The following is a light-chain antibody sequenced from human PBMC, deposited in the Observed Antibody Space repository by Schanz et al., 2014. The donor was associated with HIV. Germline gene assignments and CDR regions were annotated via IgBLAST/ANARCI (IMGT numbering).Light chain of an antibody. V-gene: IGLV1-40*01. J-gene: IGLJ3*02. CDR1: SSNIGAGYD. Sequence: QSVLTQPPSVSGAPGQRVTISCTGSSSNIGAGYDVHWYQQLPGTAPKLLIYGNNNRPSGVPDRFSGSKSGTSASLAISGLQADDEADYFCQSFDSSLNGVVFGGGTKLTVL. CDR3: QSFDSSLNGVV. CDR2: GNN.